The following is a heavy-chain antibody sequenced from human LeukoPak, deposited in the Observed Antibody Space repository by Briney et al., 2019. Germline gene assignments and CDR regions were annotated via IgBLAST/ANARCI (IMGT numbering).Heavy chain of an antibody. CDR2: INPNSGGT. J-gene: IGHJ4*02. D-gene: IGHD6-13*01. Sequence: ASVTVSCKASGYTFTGYYMHWVRQAPGQGLKWMGWINPNSGGTNYAQKFQGRVTMTRDTSISTAYMELSRLRSDDTAVYYCARVKRIAAAGTGSPYYFDYWGQGTLVTVSS. V-gene: IGHV1-2*02. CDR3: ARVKRIAAAGTGSPYYFDY. CDR1: GYTFTGYY.